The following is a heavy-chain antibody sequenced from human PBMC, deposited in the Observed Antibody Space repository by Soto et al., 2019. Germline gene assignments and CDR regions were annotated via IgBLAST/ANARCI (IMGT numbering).Heavy chain of an antibody. J-gene: IGHJ5*02. D-gene: IGHD6-13*01. Sequence: PSETLSLTCAVYGGSFSGYYWSWIRQPPGKGLEWIGEINHSGSTNYNPSLKSRVTISVDTSKNQFSLKLSSVTAADTAVYYCARGRGRSSWGYSWFDPWGQGNLVTVSS. CDR3: ARGRGRSSWGYSWFDP. CDR1: GGSFSGYY. CDR2: INHSGST. V-gene: IGHV4-34*01.